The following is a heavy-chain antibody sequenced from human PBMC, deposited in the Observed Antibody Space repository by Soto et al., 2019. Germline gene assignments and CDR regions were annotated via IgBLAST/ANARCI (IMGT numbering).Heavy chain of an antibody. V-gene: IGHV4-31*03. CDR3: ARDQGAPHRQFDP. J-gene: IGHJ5*02. CDR1: GGSISSGGYY. CDR2: IYYSGST. Sequence: SETLSLTCTVSGGSISSGGYYWSWIRQHPGKGLEWIGYIYYSGSTYYNPSLKSRVTISVDTSKNQFSLKLSSVTAADTAAYYCARDQGAPHRQFDPWGQGTLVTVSS.